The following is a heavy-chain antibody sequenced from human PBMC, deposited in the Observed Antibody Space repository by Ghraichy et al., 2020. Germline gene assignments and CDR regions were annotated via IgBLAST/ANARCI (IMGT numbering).Heavy chain of an antibody. CDR1: GYTFTGYY. CDR2: INPNSGGT. CDR3: ASSVAARDPIPYYYYYYMDV. J-gene: IGHJ6*03. D-gene: IGHD6-6*01. V-gene: IGHV1-2*06. Sequence: ASVKVSCKASGYTFTGYYMHWVRQAPGQGLEWMGRINPNSGGTNYAQKFQGRVTMTRDTSISTAYMELSRLRSDDTAVYYCASSVAARDPIPYYYYYYMDVWGKGTTVTVSS.